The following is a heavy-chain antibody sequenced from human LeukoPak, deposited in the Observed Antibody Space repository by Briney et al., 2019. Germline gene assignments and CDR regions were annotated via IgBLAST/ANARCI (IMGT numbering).Heavy chain of an antibody. J-gene: IGHJ4*02. CDR3: ARQSISGSSLSYFDY. Sequence: SETLSLTCTVSGGSISSYYWSWIRQPPGKGLEWIGNIYDSGITNYNPSLKSRVTISVDTSKNQCSLKLSSVTAADTAVYYCARQSISGSSLSYFDYWGQGTLVTVS. CDR1: GGSISSYY. V-gene: IGHV4-59*01. D-gene: IGHD3-22*01. CDR2: IYDSGIT.